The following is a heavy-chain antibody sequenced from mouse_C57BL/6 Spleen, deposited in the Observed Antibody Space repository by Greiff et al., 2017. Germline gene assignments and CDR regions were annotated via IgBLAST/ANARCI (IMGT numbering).Heavy chain of an antibody. Sequence: VQLQQSGPELVKPGASVTLSCKASGYSFTGYYMNWVKQSPEKSLEWIGEINPSTGGTTYNRKFKAKATVTVDKSSSTAYMQLKCLTSEDSAVYYCARGDYGSRGAMDYWGQGTSVTVSS. J-gene: IGHJ4*01. CDR1: GYSFTGYY. D-gene: IGHD1-1*01. V-gene: IGHV1-42*01. CDR3: ARGDYGSRGAMDY. CDR2: INPSTGGT.